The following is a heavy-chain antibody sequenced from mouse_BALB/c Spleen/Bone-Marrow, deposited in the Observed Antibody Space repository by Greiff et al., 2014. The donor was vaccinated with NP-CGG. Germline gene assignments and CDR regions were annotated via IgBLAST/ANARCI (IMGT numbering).Heavy chain of an antibody. Sequence: VQLQESGAELVRPGAPVELSCKASGYTFTSYWINWVKQRPGQGLEWIGNIYPSDSYTSYNQKFKDKATLTVDKSSSTAYMQLSSPTSEDSAVYYCTRSGGYYFDYWGQGTTLTVSS. CDR2: IYPSDSYT. CDR1: GYTFTSYW. J-gene: IGHJ2*01. V-gene: IGHV1-69*02. CDR3: TRSGGYYFDY.